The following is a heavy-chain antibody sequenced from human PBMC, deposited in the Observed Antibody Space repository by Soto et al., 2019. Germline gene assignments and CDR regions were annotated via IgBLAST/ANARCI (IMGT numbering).Heavy chain of an antibody. CDR3: AAARGELRDAFDI. CDR1: GFTFTSSA. V-gene: IGHV1-58*02. CDR2: IVVGSGNT. J-gene: IGHJ3*02. Sequence: SVKVSCKASGFTFTSSAMQWVRQARGQRLEWIGWIVVGSGNTNYAQKFQERVTITRDMSTSTAYMELSSLRSEDTAVYYCAAARGELRDAFDIWGQGTMVTVSS. D-gene: IGHD1-26*01.